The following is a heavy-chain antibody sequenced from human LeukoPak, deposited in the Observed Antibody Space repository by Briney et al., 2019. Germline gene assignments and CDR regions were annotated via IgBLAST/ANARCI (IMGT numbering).Heavy chain of an antibody. V-gene: IGHV3-30*03. Sequence: GGSLRLSCAASGFSFSSYGMHWVRQAPGKGLEWVAVISYDGSNKYYADSVKGRFSISRDNFKNTLYLQMNSLRAEDTAVYYCARDAVVRSYYYGMDVWGQGTTVTVSS. D-gene: IGHD3-10*01. J-gene: IGHJ6*02. CDR1: GFSFSSYG. CDR2: ISYDGSNK. CDR3: ARDAVVRSYYYGMDV.